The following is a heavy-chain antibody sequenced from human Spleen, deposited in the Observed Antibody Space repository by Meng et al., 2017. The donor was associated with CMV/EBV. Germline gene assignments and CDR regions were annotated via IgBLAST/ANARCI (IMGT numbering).Heavy chain of an antibody. J-gene: IGHJ6*02. Sequence: GESLKISCAASGFTFSSYGMHWVRQAPGKGLEWVAFIRYDGSNKYYADSVKGRFTISRGNSKNTLYLQMNSLRAEDTAVYYCAKDGLFCSSTSCYYYYYYGMDVWGQGTTVTVSS. V-gene: IGHV3-30*02. CDR1: GFTFSSYG. CDR2: IRYDGSNK. D-gene: IGHD2-2*01. CDR3: AKDGLFCSSTSCYYYYYYGMDV.